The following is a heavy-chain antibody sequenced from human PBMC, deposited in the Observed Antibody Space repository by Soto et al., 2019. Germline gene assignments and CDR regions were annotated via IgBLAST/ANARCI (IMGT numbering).Heavy chain of an antibody. CDR3: ARVAIACPSSSCYNHYYYRLDV. CDR2: IYYRGST. CDR1: GGSISSDNFF. J-gene: IGHJ6*02. V-gene: IGHV4-30-4*01. D-gene: IGHD2-2*02. Sequence: PSETLSLTCTVSGGSISSDNFFWSWIRQPPXEGLEWIGYIYYRGSTYYNPSLESRLTLLVDTSKNQFSLKLRSVTAADTAVYYCARVAIACPSSSCYNHYYYRLDVWGQGPTVTVSS.